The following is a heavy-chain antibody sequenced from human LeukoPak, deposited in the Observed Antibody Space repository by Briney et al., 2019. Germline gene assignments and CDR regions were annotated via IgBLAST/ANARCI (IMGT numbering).Heavy chain of an antibody. CDR2: IYTSGST. J-gene: IGHJ6*02. D-gene: IGHD5-18*01. Sequence: PSETLSLTCTVSGGSISSYYWSWIRQPPGKGLEWIGYIYTSGSTNYNPSLKSRVTISVDTSKNQFSLKLSSVTAADTAVYYCAKDSGYSYGGSYYYYGMDVWGQGTTVTVSS. V-gene: IGHV4-4*09. CDR1: GGSISSYY. CDR3: AKDSGYSYGGSYYYYGMDV.